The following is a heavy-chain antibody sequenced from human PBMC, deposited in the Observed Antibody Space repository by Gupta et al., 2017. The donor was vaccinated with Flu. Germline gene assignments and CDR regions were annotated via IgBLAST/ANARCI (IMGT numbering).Heavy chain of an antibody. CDR1: GGSFSGYY. CDR2: INHSGST. CDR3: ARGRFVVVVPARYYFYYYMDV. D-gene: IGHD2-2*01. J-gene: IGHJ6*03. Sequence: QVQLQRWGAGLLKPSETLSLTCAVDGGSFSGYYWSWIRQPTGKGLEWIGEINHSGSTNYNPSLKSRVTISVDTSKNQFSLKLSAVTAADTAVYYCARGRFVVVVPARYYFYYYMDVWGKGTTVTVSS. V-gene: IGHV4-34*01.